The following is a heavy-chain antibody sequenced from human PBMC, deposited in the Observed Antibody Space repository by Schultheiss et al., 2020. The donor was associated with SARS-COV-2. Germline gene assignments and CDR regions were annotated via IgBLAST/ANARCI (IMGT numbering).Heavy chain of an antibody. CDR1: GFTFSSYA. V-gene: IGHV3-30*01. J-gene: IGHJ4*02. CDR2: ISYDGSNK. Sequence: GGSLRLSCAASGFTFSSYAMHWVRQAPGKGLEWVAVISYDGSNKYYADSVKGRFTISRDNSKNTLYLQMNSLRAEDTAVYYCARDPPEYQLYFDYWGQGTLVTVSS. CDR3: ARDPPEYQLYFDY. D-gene: IGHD2-2*01.